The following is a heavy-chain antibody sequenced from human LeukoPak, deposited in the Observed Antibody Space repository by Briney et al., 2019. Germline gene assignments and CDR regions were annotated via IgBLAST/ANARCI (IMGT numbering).Heavy chain of an antibody. CDR1: GFTFSSYW. Sequence: GGSLRLSCAASGFTFSSYWMHWVRQAPGKGLVWVSRINSDGSSTSYADSVKGRFTISRDNAKNTLYLQMNSLRAEDTAVYFCAREDYDHVWGSYRPFDYWGQGTLVTVSS. V-gene: IGHV3-74*01. J-gene: IGHJ4*02. CDR3: AREDYDHVWGSYRPFDY. CDR2: INSDGSST. D-gene: IGHD3-16*02.